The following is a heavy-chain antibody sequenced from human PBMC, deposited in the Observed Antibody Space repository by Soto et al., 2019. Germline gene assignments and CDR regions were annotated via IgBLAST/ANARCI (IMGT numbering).Heavy chain of an antibody. CDR1: GGTFSSYA. Sequence: QVQLVQSGAEVKKPGSSVKVSCKASGGTFSSYAISWVRQAPGQGLEWMGGIIPIFGTANYAQKFQGRVTITADESTRTACLELRSLRSEDTAVYYCARPDGYSGSYDYYYYGMDVWGQGTTVTVSS. CDR2: IIPIFGTA. CDR3: ARPDGYSGSYDYYYYGMDV. D-gene: IGHD1-26*01. J-gene: IGHJ6*02. V-gene: IGHV1-69*01.